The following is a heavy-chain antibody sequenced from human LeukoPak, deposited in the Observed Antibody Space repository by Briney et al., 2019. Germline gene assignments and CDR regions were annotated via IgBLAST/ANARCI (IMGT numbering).Heavy chain of an antibody. CDR3: AKDQGDSFDY. Sequence: GGSLRLSCAASGFTFSTYAVNWVRQAPGKGLEWVSAISSSGGTTYYADSVKGRFSISRDNSKNTLYLQMNSLRAEDTAVYYCAKDQGDSFDYWGQGTLVTVSS. CDR2: ISSSGGTT. V-gene: IGHV3-23*01. CDR1: GFTFSTYA. J-gene: IGHJ4*02.